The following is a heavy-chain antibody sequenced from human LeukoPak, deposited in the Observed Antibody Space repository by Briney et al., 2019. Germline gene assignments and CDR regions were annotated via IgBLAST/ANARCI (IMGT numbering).Heavy chain of an antibody. V-gene: IGHV4-30-2*01. Sequence: SETLSLTCTVSGGSISSGGYYWSWIRQPPGKGLEWIGYIYHSGSTYYNPSLKSRVTISVDRSKNQFSLKLRSVTAADTAVYYCARTRSYYMDVWAKGTTVTVSS. J-gene: IGHJ6*03. CDR3: ARTRSYYMDV. D-gene: IGHD6-19*01. CDR2: IYHSGST. CDR1: GGSISSGGYY.